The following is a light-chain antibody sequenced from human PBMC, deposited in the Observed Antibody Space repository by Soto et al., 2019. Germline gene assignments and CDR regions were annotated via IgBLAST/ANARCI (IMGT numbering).Light chain of an antibody. CDR1: QSVSNY. V-gene: IGKV3-11*01. J-gene: IGKJ1*01. CDR3: LHLTNWPSSP. Sequence: SVLTQYPATLALSPGERATRSCRASQSVSNYLAWYQQKPGQAPRLPIYDTSNRATGIPPRFSVIGFGPDLTFAISLLSPEACALYYPLHLTNWPSSPFGQGTKVDIK. CDR2: DTS.